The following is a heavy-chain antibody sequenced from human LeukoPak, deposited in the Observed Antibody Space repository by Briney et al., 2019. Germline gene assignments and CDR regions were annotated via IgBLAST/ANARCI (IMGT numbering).Heavy chain of an antibody. V-gene: IGHV3-23*01. CDR1: GFTFSSYA. CDR3: ANPPYYDILTGYDAFDI. CDR2: ISGSGGST. J-gene: IGHJ3*02. D-gene: IGHD3-9*01. Sequence: GGSLRLSCAASGFTFSSYAMSWVRQAPGKGLEWVSAISGSGGSTYYANSVKGRFTISRDNSKNTLYLQMNSLRAEDTAVYYCANPPYYDILTGYDAFDIWGQGTMVTVSS.